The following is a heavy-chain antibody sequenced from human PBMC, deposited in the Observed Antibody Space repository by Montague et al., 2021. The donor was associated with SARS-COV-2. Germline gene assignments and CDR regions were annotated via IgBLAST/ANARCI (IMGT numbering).Heavy chain of an antibody. CDR3: ARGESTGWYNYFDY. D-gene: IGHD6-19*01. CDR2: IYSDGNT. Sequence: SLRLSCAASGFTVSDNFMTWVRQAPGRGLEWVSIIYSDGNTYYTDSVRGRFTISRGYSKNTLFLQMNSLRLEDTAVYYCARGESTGWYNYFDYWGQGTLVTVSS. V-gene: IGHV3-66*02. J-gene: IGHJ4*02. CDR1: GFTVSDNF.